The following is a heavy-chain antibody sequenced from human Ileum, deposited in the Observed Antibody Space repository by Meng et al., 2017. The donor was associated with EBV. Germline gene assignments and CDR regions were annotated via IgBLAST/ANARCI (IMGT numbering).Heavy chain of an antibody. J-gene: IGHJ5*01. CDR1: GGSINGGNYY. Sequence: QVQLQESGPGLVKPSQTLSLTGAVSGGSINGGNYYWSWIRQPPGKGLEWIGYIYYSGNTYYNPSLKSRVTISVDTSKIQFSLNLNSVTAADTAVYYCARDGGGGSGSYYRWFESWGQGTLVT. CDR2: IYYSGNT. CDR3: ARDGGGGSGSYYRWFES. D-gene: IGHD3-10*01. V-gene: IGHV4-30-4*01.